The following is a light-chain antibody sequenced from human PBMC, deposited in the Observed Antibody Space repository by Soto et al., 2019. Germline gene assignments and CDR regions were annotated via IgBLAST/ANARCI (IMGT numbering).Light chain of an antibody. CDR1: QSISSSY. J-gene: IGKJ1*01. V-gene: IGKV3-20*01. CDR2: GVS. CDR3: QQYYSSFQT. Sequence: EIVLTQSPDTLSLSPGERATPSCRASQSISSSYLAWYQQKPGQAPRLLMYGVSSRATGTPDRISGSGSGTDFTLTISRLEPEDSAVYYCQQYYSSFQTLGQGTKVDIK.